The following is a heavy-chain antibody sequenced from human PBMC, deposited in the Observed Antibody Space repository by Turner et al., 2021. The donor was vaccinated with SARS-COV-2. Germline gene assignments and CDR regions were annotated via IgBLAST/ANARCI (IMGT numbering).Heavy chain of an antibody. V-gene: IGHV3-13*04. Sequence: EVQLVESGGGLVQPGGSVRLSCAASGFTFSSYDMHWVRQATGKGLGWVSAIGTGGNTYYPGSVKGGFTISRENAKNSLYLQMKSLRAGETAVYYCARATDYYDSSGYYHTGAFDIWGQGTMVTVSS. CDR1: GFTFSSYD. CDR2: IGTGGNT. CDR3: ARATDYYDSSGYYHTGAFDI. J-gene: IGHJ3*02. D-gene: IGHD3-22*01.